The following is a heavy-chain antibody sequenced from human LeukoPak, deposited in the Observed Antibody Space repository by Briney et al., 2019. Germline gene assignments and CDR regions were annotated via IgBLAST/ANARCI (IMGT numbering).Heavy chain of an antibody. D-gene: IGHD2-2*03. Sequence: SETLSLTCTVSGGSMTGYYWNWIRQPPGKGLEWIGYIYYSGSTIYNPSLKSRVTISVDTSKNQFSLRLNSVTAADTAVYYCARDDWIPGYCSSSSNCLDAFDIWGQGTMVTVSS. CDR1: GGSMTGYY. V-gene: IGHV4-59*01. CDR2: IYYSGST. CDR3: ARDDWIPGYCSSSSNCLDAFDI. J-gene: IGHJ3*02.